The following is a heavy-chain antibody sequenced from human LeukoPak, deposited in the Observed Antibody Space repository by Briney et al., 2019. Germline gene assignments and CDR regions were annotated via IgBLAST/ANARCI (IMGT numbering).Heavy chain of an antibody. V-gene: IGHV3-30*04. CDR3: ARDVYCSSTSCYTENWFDP. CDR2: ISYDGSNK. D-gene: IGHD2-2*02. CDR1: GFTFSSYA. Sequence: GGSLRLSCAAPGFTFSSYAMHWVRQAPGKGLEWVAVISYDGSNKYYADSVKGRFTISRDNSKNTLYLQMNSLRAEDTAVYYCARDVYCSSTSCYTENWFDPWGQGTLVTVSS. J-gene: IGHJ5*02.